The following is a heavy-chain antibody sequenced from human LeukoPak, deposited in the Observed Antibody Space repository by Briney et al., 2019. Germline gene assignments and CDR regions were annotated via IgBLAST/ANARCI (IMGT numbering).Heavy chain of an antibody. V-gene: IGHV4-31*03. J-gene: IGHJ3*02. D-gene: IGHD2-2*01. Sequence: SETLSLTCNVSGVSVSDGRYYWTWIRQHPGKGLEWLGYKYYSGSAKYNPSLKSRLTISIDTSKNQFSLRLSSVTAADTATYYCATPYCSGISCFDVFNMWGQGTRVTVSS. CDR3: ATPYCSGISCFDVFNM. CDR1: GVSVSDGRYY. CDR2: KYYSGSA.